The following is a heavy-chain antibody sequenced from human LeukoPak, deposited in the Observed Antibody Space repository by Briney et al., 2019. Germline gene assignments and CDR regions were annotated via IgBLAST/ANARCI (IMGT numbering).Heavy chain of an antibody. V-gene: IGHV4-59*12. J-gene: IGHJ6*02. Sequence: SETLSLTCTVPGGSISSYYWSWIRQPPGKGLEWIGHIYYSGSTNYNPSLKSRVTISVDTSKNQFSLKLSSVTAADTAVYYCASSVRSSWYIGYYYGMDVWGQGTTVTVSS. CDR3: ASSVRSSWYIGYYYGMDV. D-gene: IGHD6-13*01. CDR2: IYYSGST. CDR1: GGSISSYY.